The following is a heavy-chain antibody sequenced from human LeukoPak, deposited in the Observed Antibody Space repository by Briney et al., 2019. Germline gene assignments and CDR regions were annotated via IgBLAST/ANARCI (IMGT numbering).Heavy chain of an antibody. V-gene: IGHV1-58*01. D-gene: IGHD1-26*01. CDR1: GFTFTSSA. J-gene: IGHJ6*02. Sequence: SVKVSCKASGFTFTSSAVQWVRQARGQRLKWIGWIVVGSGNTYYAQKFQERVTITRDMSTSTAYMELSSLRSEDTAVYYCAGGGSGSWGMDVWGQGTTVTVSS. CDR2: IVVGSGNT. CDR3: AGGGSGSWGMDV.